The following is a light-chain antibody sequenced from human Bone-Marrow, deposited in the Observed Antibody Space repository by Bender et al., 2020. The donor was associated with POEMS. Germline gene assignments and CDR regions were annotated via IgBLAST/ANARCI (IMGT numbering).Light chain of an antibody. CDR3: QSNDGSMNKWV. CDR1: TSNIGAGYD. CDR2: CNF. Sequence: QSVLTQPPSVSGAPGQSVTIPCTGTTSNIGAGYDVHWYQQFPGTPPKLLIYCNFHRRSGVPDRFSGSKSGTSASLAITGLRAEDEADYYCQSNDGSMNKWVFGGGTKLTVL. J-gene: IGLJ3*02. V-gene: IGLV1-40*01.